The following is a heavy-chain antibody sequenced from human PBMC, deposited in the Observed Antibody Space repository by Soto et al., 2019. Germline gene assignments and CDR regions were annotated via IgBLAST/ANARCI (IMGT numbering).Heavy chain of an antibody. CDR1: GFTFSNYA. Sequence: GGSLRLSCAGSGFTFSNYAMSWVRQAPGKGLAWVSAISGSGGSTYYADSVKGRFTISRDNSKNTLYLQMNSLRAEDTALYYCAKVPVGATGRFDYWGQGTLVTVSA. CDR2: ISGSGGST. V-gene: IGHV3-23*01. J-gene: IGHJ4*02. CDR3: AKVPVGATGRFDY. D-gene: IGHD1-26*01.